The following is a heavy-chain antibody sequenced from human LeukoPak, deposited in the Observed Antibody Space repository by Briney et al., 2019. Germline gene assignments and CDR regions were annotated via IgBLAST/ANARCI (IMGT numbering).Heavy chain of an antibody. CDR1: GYTFTGYH. V-gene: IGHV1-2*02. CDR3: ARDPYDGNYYFDY. J-gene: IGHJ4*02. D-gene: IGHD3-3*01. Sequence: ASVKVSCKTSGYTFTGYHVRWVRQAPGQGLEWMGWFNANSGDTKYAQKFQGRVTMTRDTSIGTDHMELTSLISDDTAIYYCARDPYDGNYYFDYWGQGTLVTVAS. CDR2: FNANSGDT.